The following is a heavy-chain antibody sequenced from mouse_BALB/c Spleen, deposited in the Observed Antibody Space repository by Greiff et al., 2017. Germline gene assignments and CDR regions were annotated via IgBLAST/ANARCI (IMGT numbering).Heavy chain of an antibody. CDR1: SYTFTSYW. D-gene: IGHD2-4*01. Sequence: QVQLQQSGAELAKPGASVKMSCKASSYTFTSYWMHWVKQRPGQGLEWIGYINPSTGYTEYNQKFKDKATLTADKSSSTAYMQLSSLTSEDSAVYYCASYDYDGYYFDYWGQGTTLTVSS. J-gene: IGHJ2*01. CDR2: INPSTGYT. V-gene: IGHV1-7*01. CDR3: ASYDYDGYYFDY.